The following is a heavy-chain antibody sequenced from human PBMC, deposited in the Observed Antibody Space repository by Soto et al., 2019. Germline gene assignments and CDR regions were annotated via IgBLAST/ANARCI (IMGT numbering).Heavy chain of an antibody. Sequence: EVQLVESGGGLVKPGGSLRLSCAASGFTFSTYSMNWVRQAPGKGLEWVSSISSSSYYIYYSDSVRGRFSISRDYAKSALSLQMNLLRAEDTAVYYCALHSLDGSGWSIDYLGQGTLVTVSS. CDR2: ISSSSYYI. V-gene: IGHV3-21*01. J-gene: IGHJ4*02. CDR1: GFTFSTYS. CDR3: ALHSLDGSGWSIDY. D-gene: IGHD6-19*01.